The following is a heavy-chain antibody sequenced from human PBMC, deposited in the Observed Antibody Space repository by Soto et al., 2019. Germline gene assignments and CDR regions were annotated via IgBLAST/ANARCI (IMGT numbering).Heavy chain of an antibody. CDR2: ILVGGST. V-gene: IGHV3-23*01. D-gene: IGHD2-8*02. J-gene: IGHJ3*02. CDR1: GFTCSIYD. Sequence: GGSLRLSCAASGFTCSIYDMSWVRQAPGKGLEWVSTILVGGSTHYPDSVKGRFTISRDNSKNTVFLQMNSLTAGDTAVYYCAKATATGGGAFDICGQGTMVAVSS. CDR3: AKATATGGGAFDI.